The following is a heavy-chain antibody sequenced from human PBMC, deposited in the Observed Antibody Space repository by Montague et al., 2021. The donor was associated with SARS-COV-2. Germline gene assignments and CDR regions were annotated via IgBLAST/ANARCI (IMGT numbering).Heavy chain of an antibody. J-gene: IGHJ4*02. CDR2: IYYGGST. CDR1: GGSISSHY. V-gene: IGHV4-59*11. Sequence: SETLSLTCTVSGGSISSHYWSWIRQPPGKGLEWIGYIYYGGSTNYNPSLKSRVTISVDTSKNQFSLKLSSVTAADTAVYYCASSSGYSYGYYFDYWGQGTLVTVSS. D-gene: IGHD5-18*01. CDR3: ASSSGYSYGYYFDY.